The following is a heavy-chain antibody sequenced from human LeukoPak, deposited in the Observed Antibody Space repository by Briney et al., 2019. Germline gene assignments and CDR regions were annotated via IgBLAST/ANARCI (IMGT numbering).Heavy chain of an antibody. CDR2: VYYSGST. Sequence: SETLSLTCTVSGGSISSYYWSWIRQPPGKGLEWIGYVYYSGSTNYNPSLKSRVTISVDTSKNQFSLKLSSVTAADTAVYYCARVEQQLASAFDYWGQGTLVTVSS. V-gene: IGHV4-59*01. D-gene: IGHD6-13*01. J-gene: IGHJ4*02. CDR1: GGSISSYY. CDR3: ARVEQQLASAFDY.